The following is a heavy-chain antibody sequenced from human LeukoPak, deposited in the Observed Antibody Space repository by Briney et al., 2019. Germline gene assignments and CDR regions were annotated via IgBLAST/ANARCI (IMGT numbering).Heavy chain of an antibody. J-gene: IGHJ3*02. Sequence: PGGSLRLSCAASGFTFSSYAMSWVRQAPGKGLEWVSAISGSGGSTYYADSVKGRFIISRDTSKNTLHLQMDSLRAEDTAVYYCAKRYSSSWRAFDIWGQGTMVTVSS. CDR1: GFTFSSYA. D-gene: IGHD6-13*01. V-gene: IGHV3-23*01. CDR3: AKRYSSSWRAFDI. CDR2: ISGSGGST.